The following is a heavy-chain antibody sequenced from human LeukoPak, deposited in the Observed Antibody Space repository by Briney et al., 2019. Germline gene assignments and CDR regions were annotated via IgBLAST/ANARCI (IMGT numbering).Heavy chain of an antibody. CDR3: AKDLRVAAVAGTRGWFDT. J-gene: IGHJ5*02. Sequence: GGSLRHSCAASGLTFSSYAMSWVRQAPGKGLQWVSAISGSGGSTYYADSVKGRFTISRDNSKNTLYLQMNSPRAEDTAVYYCAKDLRVAAVAGTRGWFDTWGQGTLVTVSS. CDR2: ISGSGGST. CDR1: GLTFSSYA. D-gene: IGHD6-19*01. V-gene: IGHV3-23*01.